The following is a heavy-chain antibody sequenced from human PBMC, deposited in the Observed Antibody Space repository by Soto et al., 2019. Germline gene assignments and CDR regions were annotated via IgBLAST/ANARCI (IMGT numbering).Heavy chain of an antibody. CDR2: ISSSSNYI. D-gene: IGHD4-4*01. Sequence: EEQLVESGGGLVKPGGSLRLSCLASEFTLSNYSMNWVRQAPGKGLEWVSLISSSSNYIYYADSVKGRFTISRDNDKNSLYLQMNSLRAEDTAVYYCARAYSNYVLPDYWGQGTLVTVSS. V-gene: IGHV3-21*01. J-gene: IGHJ4*02. CDR1: EFTLSNYS. CDR3: ARAYSNYVLPDY.